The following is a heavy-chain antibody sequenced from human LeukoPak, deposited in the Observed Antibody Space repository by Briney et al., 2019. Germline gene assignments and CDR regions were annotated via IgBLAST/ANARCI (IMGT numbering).Heavy chain of an antibody. CDR2: TRNKANTYAT. Sequence: PGRSLRLSCAASGFTFSDYYMDWVRQAPGKGLEWVGRTRNKANTYATEYAASVKGRLTISRDESKSSLYLQMNSLKTEDTAVYYCASLGTGGYWGQGTLVTVSS. CDR1: GFTFSDYY. V-gene: IGHV3-72*01. CDR3: ASLGTGGY. D-gene: IGHD7-27*01. J-gene: IGHJ4*02.